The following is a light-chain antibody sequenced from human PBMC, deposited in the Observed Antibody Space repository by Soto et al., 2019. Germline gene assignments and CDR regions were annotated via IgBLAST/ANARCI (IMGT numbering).Light chain of an antibody. J-gene: IGLJ1*01. CDR3: CSYAGSWEDV. Sequence: QSALTQPRSVSGSPGQSVTISCTGTSSDVGGYNYVSWYQQHPGKAPKLMIYDVSKRPSGVPDRFSGSKSGNTASLTISGLQAEDEADYYCCSYAGSWEDVFGTGTKVTVL. CDR2: DVS. CDR1: SSDVGGYNY. V-gene: IGLV2-11*01.